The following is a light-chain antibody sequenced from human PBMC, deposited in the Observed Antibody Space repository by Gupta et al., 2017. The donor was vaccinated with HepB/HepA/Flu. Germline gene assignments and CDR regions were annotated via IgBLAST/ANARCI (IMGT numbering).Light chain of an antibody. Sequence: DIPMTQSPSSLSASVGDRVTITCQASQDISNYLNWYQQKPGKAPKLLIYDASNLETGVPSRFSGSGSGTDFTFNISRLQPEDIATYYCQQYEKLPITFGRGTRLEMK. CDR3: QQYEKLPIT. CDR2: DAS. J-gene: IGKJ5*01. CDR1: QDISNY. V-gene: IGKV1-33*01.